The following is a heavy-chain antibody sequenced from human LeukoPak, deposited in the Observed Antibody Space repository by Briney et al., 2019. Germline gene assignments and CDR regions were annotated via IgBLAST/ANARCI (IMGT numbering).Heavy chain of an antibody. J-gene: IGHJ5*02. CDR2: INWNGGST. D-gene: IGHD3-22*01. Sequence: SGGSLLLSCAASGFTFDDYGMRWVRQAPGKGREGGSGINWNGGSTSYAGSGKGRFTISRDNAKNSLYLQMNSLRAEDTALYHCARHREYYYDSSGYSRYNWFDPWGQGTLVTVSS. V-gene: IGHV3-20*01. CDR3: ARHREYYYDSSGYSRYNWFDP. CDR1: GFTFDDYG.